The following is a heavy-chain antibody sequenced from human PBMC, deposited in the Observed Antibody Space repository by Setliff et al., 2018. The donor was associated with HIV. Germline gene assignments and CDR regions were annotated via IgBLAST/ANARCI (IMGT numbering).Heavy chain of an antibody. CDR1: RSYISGSYY. D-gene: IGHD1-1*01. CDR2: MHGSGNT. Sequence: PSETLSLTCAVSRSYISGSYYWGWIRQSPGKGLEWIASMHGSGNTHYNPSLQSRITISMDTSKNQFSLTLSSVTAADTAIYFCMRDGSRTTGMTGYYYGVDVWGQGTTVTVSS. J-gene: IGHJ6*02. CDR3: MRDGSRTTGMTGYYYGVDV. V-gene: IGHV4-38-2*02.